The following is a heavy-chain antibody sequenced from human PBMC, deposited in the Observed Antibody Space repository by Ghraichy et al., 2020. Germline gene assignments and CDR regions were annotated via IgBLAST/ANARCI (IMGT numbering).Heavy chain of an antibody. V-gene: IGHV4-34*01. D-gene: IGHD1-26*01. CDR3: ARGRSSPSL. CDR1: GGSFSGYY. J-gene: IGHJ4*02. CDR2: INHSGST. Sequence: SETLTLTCAVYGGSFSGYYWSWIRQPPGKGLEWIGEINHSGSTNYNPSLKSRVTISVDTSKNQFSLKLSSVTAADTAVYYCARGRSSPSLWCQGTLVTVSS.